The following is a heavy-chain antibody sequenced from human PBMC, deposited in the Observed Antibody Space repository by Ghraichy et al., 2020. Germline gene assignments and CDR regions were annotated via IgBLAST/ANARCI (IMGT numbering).Heavy chain of an antibody. D-gene: IGHD3-10*01. CDR2: IWYDGSNK. J-gene: IGHJ5*02. V-gene: IGHV3-33*01. Sequence: GGSLRLSCAASGFTFSSYGMDWVRQAPGKGLEWVAVIWYDGSNKYYADSVKGRFTISRDNSKNTLYLQMNSLRAEDTAVYYCAREGRYYGSGVYNWFDPWGQGTLVTVSS. CDR1: GFTFSSYG. CDR3: AREGRYYGSGVYNWFDP.